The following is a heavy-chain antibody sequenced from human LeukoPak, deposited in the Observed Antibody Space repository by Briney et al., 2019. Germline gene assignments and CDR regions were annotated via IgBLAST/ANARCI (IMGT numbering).Heavy chain of an antibody. D-gene: IGHD3-9*01. J-gene: IGHJ4*02. V-gene: IGHV3-7*03. CDR1: GFTFSSYW. CDR2: INQDGSEK. Sequence: GSLRLSCAASGFTFSSYWMSWVRQAPGKGLEWVANINQDGSEKDYMDSVKGRFTISRDNAKNSLYLQMNSLRAEDTAVYYCAKGRYFDWSYCYFDYWGQGTLVTVSS. CDR3: AKGRYFDWSYCYFDY.